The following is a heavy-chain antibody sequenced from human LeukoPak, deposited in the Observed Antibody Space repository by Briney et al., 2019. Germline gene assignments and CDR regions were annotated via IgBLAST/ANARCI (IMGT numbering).Heavy chain of an antibody. CDR3: ARGGSTFDTSGYYYV. D-gene: IGHD3-22*01. Sequence: GGSLRLSCGASGFTFSNYWMTWVRQAPGKGLEWVANINQDGSAKYYVGSVKGRFTISRDNAKNSLYLQMNSLRAEDTAVYYCARGGSTFDTSGYYYVWGQGTLVTVSS. CDR1: GFTFSNYW. J-gene: IGHJ4*02. CDR2: INQDGSAK. V-gene: IGHV3-7*04.